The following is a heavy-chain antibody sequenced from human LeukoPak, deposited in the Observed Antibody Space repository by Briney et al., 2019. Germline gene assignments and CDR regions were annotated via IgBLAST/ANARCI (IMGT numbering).Heavy chain of an antibody. CDR3: AKGAYYYDSSGYYY. Sequence: GGSLRLSCAASGFTFSSYSMNWVRQAPGKGLEWVSSISSSSSYIYYADSVKGRFTISRDNSKNTLYLQMNSLRAEDTAVYYCAKGAYYYDSSGYYYWGQGTLVTVSS. CDR1: GFTFSSYS. D-gene: IGHD3-22*01. V-gene: IGHV3-21*04. CDR2: ISSSSSYI. J-gene: IGHJ4*02.